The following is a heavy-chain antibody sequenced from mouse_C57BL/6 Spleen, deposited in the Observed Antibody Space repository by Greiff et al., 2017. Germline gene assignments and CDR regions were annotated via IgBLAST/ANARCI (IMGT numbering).Heavy chain of an antibody. CDR1: GFTFSDYG. J-gene: IGHJ4*01. Sequence: EVQVVESGGGLVKPGGSLKLSCAASGFTFSDYGMHWVRQAPEKGLEWVAYISSGSSTIYYADTVKGRFTISRDNAKSTLFLQMTSLRSEDTAMFYCATTEVAPYYAMDYWSQGTSVTVSS. CDR3: ATTEVAPYYAMDY. D-gene: IGHD1-1*01. CDR2: ISSGSSTI. V-gene: IGHV5-17*01.